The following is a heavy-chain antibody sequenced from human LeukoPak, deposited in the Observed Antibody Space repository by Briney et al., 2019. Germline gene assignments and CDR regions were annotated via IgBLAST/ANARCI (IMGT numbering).Heavy chain of an antibody. CDR3: ARGGGFWSGYESY. CDR2: IKQDGSEK. D-gene: IGHD3-3*01. J-gene: IGHJ4*02. V-gene: IGHV3-7*04. CDR1: GFTFSSYW. Sequence: PGGSLRLSCAASGFTFSSYWMCWVRQAPGKGLEWVANIKQDGSEKYYVDSVKGRFTISRDNAKNSLYLQMNSLRAEDTAVYYCARGGGFWSGYESYWGQGTLVTVSS.